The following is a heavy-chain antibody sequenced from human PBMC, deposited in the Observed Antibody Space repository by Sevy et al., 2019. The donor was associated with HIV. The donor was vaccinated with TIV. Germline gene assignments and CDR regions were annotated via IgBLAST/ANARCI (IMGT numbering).Heavy chain of an antibody. CDR2: ISGSSSTI. V-gene: IGHV3-48*02. D-gene: IGHD5-12*01. J-gene: IGHJ5*02. CDR3: ARESYSPSWFDP. Sequence: GGSLRLSCAASGFTFSSDSMNWVRQAPGKGLEWISYISGSSSTIEYADSVKGRFTISRDNAENSLYLQMNSLRDEDTAVYYCARESYSPSWFDPWGQGTLVTVSS. CDR1: GFTFSSDS.